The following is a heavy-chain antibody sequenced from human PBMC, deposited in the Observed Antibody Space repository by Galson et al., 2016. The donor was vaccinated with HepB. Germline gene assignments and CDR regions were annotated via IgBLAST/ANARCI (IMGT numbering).Heavy chain of an antibody. D-gene: IGHD3-22*01. V-gene: IGHV2-5*01. Sequence: PALVKPTQTLTLTCTLSGFLLSTSGVGVGWIRQPPGKALEWLGVIHWNDNKEYSTSLRSRLTITKDTSKNLAVLIMTNVDPVDTATYSCAHYYYDHSGFSQVVDVCDQALRVTVSS. CDR2: IHWNDNK. J-gene: IGHJ3*01. CDR3: AHYYYDHSGFSQVVDV. CDR1: GFLLSTSGVG.